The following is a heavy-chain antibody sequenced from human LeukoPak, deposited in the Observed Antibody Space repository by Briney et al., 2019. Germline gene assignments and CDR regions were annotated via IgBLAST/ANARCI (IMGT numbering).Heavy chain of an antibody. V-gene: IGHV4-61*02. Sequence: PSETLSLTCTVSGGSISSGSYYWSWIRQPAGKGLEWIGRIYTSGSTNYNPSLKSRVTISVDTSKNQFSLKLSSVTAADTAVHYCAREAGYYYYMDVWGKGTTVTVSS. CDR3: AREAGYYYYMDV. J-gene: IGHJ6*03. CDR1: GGSISSGSYY. CDR2: IYTSGST.